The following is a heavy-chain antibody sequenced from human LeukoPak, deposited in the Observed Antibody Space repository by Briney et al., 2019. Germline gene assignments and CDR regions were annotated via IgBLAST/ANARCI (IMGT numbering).Heavy chain of an antibody. J-gene: IGHJ4*02. CDR1: GFRFSGYT. CDR2: ISSSSSSDYI. V-gene: IGHV3-21*01. CDR3: AKERDYRVSTSCDF. Sequence: PGGSLRLSCAASGFRFSGYTMIWVRQTPGKGLEWVASISSSSSSDYIHYADSVKGRFTISRDNSKNTLYLQMTSLRGEDTALYYCAKERDYRVSTSCDFWGQGTQVTVSS. D-gene: IGHD3-10*01.